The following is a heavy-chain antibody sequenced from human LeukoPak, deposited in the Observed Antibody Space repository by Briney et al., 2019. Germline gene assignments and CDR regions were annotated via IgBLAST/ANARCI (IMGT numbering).Heavy chain of an antibody. V-gene: IGHV4-59*01. CDR3: ARARAREMATISSAFDI. CDR2: IYYSGST. J-gene: IGHJ3*02. Sequence: SETLSLTCAASRASISSYYWCWIRQPPGKGLEWIGYIYYSGSTNYNPSLKSRVTISVDTSKNQFSLKLSSVTAADTAVYYCARARAREMATISSAFDIWGQGTMVTVSS. CDR1: RASISSYY. D-gene: IGHD5-24*01.